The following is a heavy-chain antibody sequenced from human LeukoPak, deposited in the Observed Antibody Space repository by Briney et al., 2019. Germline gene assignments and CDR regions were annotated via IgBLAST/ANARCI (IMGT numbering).Heavy chain of an antibody. D-gene: IGHD3-10*01. CDR1: GGSISSSSYY. V-gene: IGHV4-39*01. J-gene: IGHJ5*02. CDR2: IYYSGSA. Sequence: PSETLSLTCTVSGGSISSSSYYWGWIRQPPGKGLEWIGSIYYSGSAYYNPSLKSRVTISVGTSKNQFSLKLSSVTAADTAVYYCARRPARGGPNWFDPWGQGTLVTVSS. CDR3: ARRPARGGPNWFDP.